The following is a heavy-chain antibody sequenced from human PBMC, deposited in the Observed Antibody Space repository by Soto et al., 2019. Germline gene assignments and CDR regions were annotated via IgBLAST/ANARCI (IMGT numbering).Heavy chain of an antibody. V-gene: IGHV3-74*01. CDR2: INSDRSNT. Sequence: GGYLRLSCAASGLSFSSYLMHWVRQAPGKGLVWVSRINSDRSNTSYADSVKGRFTISRDNAKNTLYLQMNSLRAEDTAVYYFAREGITIFYGVHLQPHAYWGQRTLVIVSS. J-gene: IGHJ4*02. CDR3: AREGITIFYGVHLQPHAY. D-gene: IGHD3-9*01. CDR1: GLSFSSYL.